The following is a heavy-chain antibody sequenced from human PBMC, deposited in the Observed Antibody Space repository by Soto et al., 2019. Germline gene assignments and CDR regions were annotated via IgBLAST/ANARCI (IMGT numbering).Heavy chain of an antibody. D-gene: IGHD3-10*01. CDR2: INHSGST. CDR3: ARGAITMVRGVIITGGPGYYYGMDV. J-gene: IGHJ6*02. Sequence: SEMLCLTCTVSGGSISSGGYYWSWIRQPPGKGLEWIGEINHSGSTNYNPSLKSRVTISVDTSKNQFSLKLSSVTAADTAVYYCARGAITMVRGVIITGGPGYYYGMDVWGQGTTVTVSS. V-gene: IGHV4-39*07. CDR1: GGSISSGGYY.